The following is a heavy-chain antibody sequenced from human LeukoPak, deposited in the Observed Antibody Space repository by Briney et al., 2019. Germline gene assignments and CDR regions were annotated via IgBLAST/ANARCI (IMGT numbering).Heavy chain of an antibody. CDR2: IIPIFGTA. CDR3: ARHHASTYYYDSSGLNWFDP. CDR1: GGTFSSYA. J-gene: IGHJ5*02. Sequence: SVKVSCKASGGTFSSYAISWVRQAPGQGLEWMGGIIPIFGTANYAQKFQGRVTITADESTSTAYMELSSLRSEDTAVYYCARHHASTYYYDSSGLNWFDPWGQGTLVTVSS. D-gene: IGHD3-22*01. V-gene: IGHV1-69*13.